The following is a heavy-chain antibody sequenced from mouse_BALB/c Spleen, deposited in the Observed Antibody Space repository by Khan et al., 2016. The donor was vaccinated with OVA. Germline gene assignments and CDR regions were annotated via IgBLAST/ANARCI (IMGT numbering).Heavy chain of an antibody. CDR2: IIPSNDYT. V-gene: IGHV1-4*01. CDR3: VREGSYYRSDGWFAY. CDR1: GYTFTTYT. J-gene: IGHJ3*01. D-gene: IGHD2-14*01. Sequence: QVQLQQSGAELARPGASVKMSCKASGYTFTTYTIHWVKQRPGQGLEWIGYIIPSNDYTNYNQKFKDRATLTADKSSSTAYMHLSSLTSEYSAVYSCVREGSYYRSDGWFAYWGQGTLVTVSA.